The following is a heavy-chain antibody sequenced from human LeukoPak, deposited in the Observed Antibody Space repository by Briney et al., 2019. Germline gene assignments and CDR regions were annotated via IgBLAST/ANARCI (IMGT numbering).Heavy chain of an antibody. V-gene: IGHV3-7*01. J-gene: IGHJ5*01. CDR3: ARDGGGYDS. Sequence: GGSLRLSCAASGFTFTTYWMSWVRRTPEKGLEWVANIKEDGSRDYYVDSVKGRFTISRDNAKNLLYLQMRSLRAEGTAIYYCARDGGGYDSWGQGTLVTVSS. D-gene: IGHD5-24*01. CDR1: GFTFTTYW. CDR2: IKEDGSRD.